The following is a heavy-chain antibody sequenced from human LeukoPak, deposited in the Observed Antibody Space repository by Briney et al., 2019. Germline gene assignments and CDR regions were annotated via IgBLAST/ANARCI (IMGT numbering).Heavy chain of an antibody. CDR2: IKEDGSEK. D-gene: IGHD3-22*01. Sequence: PGGSLRLSCAVSGFTFSSYWMSWVRQAPGKGLEWVANIKEDGSEKYFVDSVKGRFTISRDNAKNSLYLQMKSLRAEDTAVYYCARANYYDGSGYYSGAHYFDYWGQGTLVTVSS. CDR1: GFTFSSYW. J-gene: IGHJ4*02. V-gene: IGHV3-7*02. CDR3: ARANYYDGSGYYSGAHYFDY.